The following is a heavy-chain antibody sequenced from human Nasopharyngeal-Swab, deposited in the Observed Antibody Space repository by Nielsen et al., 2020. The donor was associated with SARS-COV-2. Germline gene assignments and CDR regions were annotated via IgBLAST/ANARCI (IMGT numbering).Heavy chain of an antibody. Sequence: GGSLRLTCAASGFSFSSYRMHWVRQAPGKGLVWVSRINRDGSPPSYADSMQGLFTISSDNAKNTLYLQMNSLSAGDTAVYYCARDCRSVTSCCGALDIWGQGTMVSVST. J-gene: IGHJ3*02. CDR1: GFSFSSYR. D-gene: IGHD2-2*01. CDR2: INRDGSPP. CDR3: ARDCRSVTSCCGALDI. V-gene: IGHV3-74*01.